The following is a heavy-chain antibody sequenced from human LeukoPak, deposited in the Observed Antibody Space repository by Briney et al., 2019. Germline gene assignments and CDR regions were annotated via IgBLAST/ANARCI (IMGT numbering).Heavy chain of an antibody. CDR1: GFTFSSYA. J-gene: IGHJ4*02. CDR3: AKGRAGIDY. D-gene: IGHD6-19*01. V-gene: IGHV3-23*01. Sequence: PGGSLRLSCAVSGFTFSSYAMSWVRQAPGKGLEWVSGISGSGGSTEYADSVKGRFTISRDNSKNTLYVQMNSLRAEDTAVYYCAKGRAGIDYWGQGTLVIVSS. CDR2: ISGSGGST.